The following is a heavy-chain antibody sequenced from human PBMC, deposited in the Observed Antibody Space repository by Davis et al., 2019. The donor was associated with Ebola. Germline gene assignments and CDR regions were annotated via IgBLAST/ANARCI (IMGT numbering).Heavy chain of an antibody. CDR1: GFTFGDYA. CDR3: SRDLKERPPSYYYGMDV. D-gene: IGHD1-1*01. Sequence: GESLKISCRGSGFTFGDYAINWVRQAPGKGLEWVGFIRSKAYGGKPAYAASVKGRFSISRDDSKTIAYLQLDSLKAEDTAVYYCSRDLKERPPSYYYGMDVWGKGTTVTVSS. V-gene: IGHV3-49*04. J-gene: IGHJ6*04. CDR2: IRSKAYGGKP.